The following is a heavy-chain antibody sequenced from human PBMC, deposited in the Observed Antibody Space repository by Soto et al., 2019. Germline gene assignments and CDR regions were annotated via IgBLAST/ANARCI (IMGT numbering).Heavy chain of an antibody. J-gene: IGHJ3*02. CDR3: ARAGPRRGRGYSYGQRLDAFDI. V-gene: IGHV4-34*01. CDR2: INHSGST. D-gene: IGHD5-18*01. Sequence: SLTCAVYGGSFSGYYWSWIRQPPGKGLEWIGEINHSGSTNYNPSLKSRVTISVDTSKNQFSLKLSSVTAADTAVYYCARAGPRRGRGYSYGQRLDAFDIWGQGTMVTVS. CDR1: GGSFSGYY.